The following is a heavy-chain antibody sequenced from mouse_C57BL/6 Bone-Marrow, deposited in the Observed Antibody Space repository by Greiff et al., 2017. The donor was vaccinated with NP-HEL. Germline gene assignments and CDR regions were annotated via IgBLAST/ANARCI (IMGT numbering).Heavy chain of an antibody. CDR2: ISSGGSYT. CDR1: GFTFSSYG. Sequence: EVKLMESGGDLVKPGGSLKLSCAASGFTFSSYGMSWVRQTPDKRLEWVATISSGGSYTYYPDSVKGRCTISRSNAKNTLYLQMSSLKSEDTAMYYCARRDYYGSSSYWYFDVWGTGTTVTVSS. J-gene: IGHJ1*03. CDR3: ARRDYYGSSSYWYFDV. V-gene: IGHV5-6*02. D-gene: IGHD1-1*01.